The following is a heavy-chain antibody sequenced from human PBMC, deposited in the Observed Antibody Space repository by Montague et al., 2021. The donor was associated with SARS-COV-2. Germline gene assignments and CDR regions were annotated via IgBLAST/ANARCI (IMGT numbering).Heavy chain of an antibody. CDR2: ISSSGSTI. Sequence: SLRLSCAASGFTFSSYEMNWVRQAPGKGLEWVSYISSSGSTIYYXXSLKGRFTISRDNAKNSLYLQMNSLRAEDTAVYYCAGDVGSGSYYTPVDYWGQGTLVTVSS. V-gene: IGHV3-48*03. J-gene: IGHJ4*02. D-gene: IGHD3-10*01. CDR1: GFTFSSYE. CDR3: AGDVGSGSYYTPVDY.